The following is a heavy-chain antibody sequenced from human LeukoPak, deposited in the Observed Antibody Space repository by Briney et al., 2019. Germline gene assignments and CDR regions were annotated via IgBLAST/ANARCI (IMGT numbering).Heavy chain of an antibody. CDR2: IIPIFGTA. J-gene: IGHJ4*02. CDR1: GGTFSSYA. CDR3: ARDRWGYSYEYYFDY. D-gene: IGHD5-18*01. V-gene: IGHV1-69*05. Sequence: AASVKVSCKASGGTFSSYAISWVRQAPGQGLEWMGMIIPIFGTANYAQKFQGRVTITTDESTSTAYMELSSLRSEDTAVYYCARDRWGYSYEYYFDYWGQGTLVTVSS.